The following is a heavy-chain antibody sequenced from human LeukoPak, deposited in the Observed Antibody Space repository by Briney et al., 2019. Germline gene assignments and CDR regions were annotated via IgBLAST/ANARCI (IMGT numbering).Heavy chain of an antibody. Sequence: ASVKVSCKASGYTFTSYYMHWVRQATGQGLEWMGWMNPNSGNTGYAQKFQGRVTMTRNTSISTAYMELSSLRSEDTAVYYCARIPGIAVAGTRYWGQGTLVTVSS. CDR2: MNPNSGNT. J-gene: IGHJ4*02. D-gene: IGHD6-19*01. CDR3: ARIPGIAVAGTRY. V-gene: IGHV1-8*02. CDR1: GYTFTSYY.